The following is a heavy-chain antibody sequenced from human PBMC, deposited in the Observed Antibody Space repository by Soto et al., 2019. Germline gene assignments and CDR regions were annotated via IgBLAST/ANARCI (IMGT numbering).Heavy chain of an antibody. V-gene: IGHV3-30-3*01. J-gene: IGHJ4*02. CDR3: ARGSYSNYVDY. Sequence: VRLSCAASGFTFTSYAMHWVRQAPGKGLEWVAVISYDGSNKYYADSVKGRFTISRDNSKNTLYLQMNSLRAEDTAVYYCARGSYSNYVDYWGQGTLVTVSS. CDR2: ISYDGSNK. D-gene: IGHD4-4*01. CDR1: GFTFTSYA.